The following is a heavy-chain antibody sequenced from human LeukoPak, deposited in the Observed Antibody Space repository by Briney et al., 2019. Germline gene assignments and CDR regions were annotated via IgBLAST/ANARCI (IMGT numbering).Heavy chain of an antibody. Sequence: GASVKVSSKASVYTFTGYYMHWVRQAPGQGLEWMGWINPDSGGTNYAQKFQGWVTMTRDTSISTAYMELSRLRSDDTAVYYCARDRSSGQGGMDVWGQGTTVTVSS. CDR1: VYTFTGYY. V-gene: IGHV1-2*04. CDR2: INPDSGGT. J-gene: IGHJ6*02. D-gene: IGHD6-19*01. CDR3: ARDRSSGQGGMDV.